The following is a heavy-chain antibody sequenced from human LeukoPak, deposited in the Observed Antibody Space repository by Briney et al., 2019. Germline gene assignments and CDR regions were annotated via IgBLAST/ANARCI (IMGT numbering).Heavy chain of an antibody. D-gene: IGHD6-19*01. V-gene: IGHV3-23*01. CDR2: ISGSGGST. CDR3: AKDPFIAVAGNFDY. J-gene: IGHJ4*02. CDR1: GFTFSSYA. Sequence: PGGSLGLSCAASGFTFSSYAMSWVRQAPGKGLEWVSAISGSGGSTYYADSVKDRFTISRDNSKNTLYLQMNSLRAEDTAVYYCAKDPFIAVAGNFDYWGQGTLVTVSS.